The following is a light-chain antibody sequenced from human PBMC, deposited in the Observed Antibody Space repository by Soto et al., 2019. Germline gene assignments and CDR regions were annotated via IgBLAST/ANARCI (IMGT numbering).Light chain of an antibody. J-gene: IGKJ3*01. V-gene: IGKV2-30*01. Sequence: DVVMTQSPLSLPVTLGQPASISCRSSQSLVYSDGNTYLNWFQQRPGHSPRRLIYKVSNRDSGVPGRFSGSGSGTDFTLKISRVEAEDVGVYYCMQGTHPFTFGPGTKVDIK. CDR2: KVS. CDR3: MQGTHPFT. CDR1: QSLVYSDGNTY.